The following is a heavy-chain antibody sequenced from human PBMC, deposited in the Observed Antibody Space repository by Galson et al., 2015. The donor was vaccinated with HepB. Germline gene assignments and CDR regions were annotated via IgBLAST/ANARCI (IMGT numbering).Heavy chain of an antibody. V-gene: IGHV3-33*01. D-gene: IGHD2-15*01. Sequence: SLRLSCAASGFTFSSYGMHWVRQAPGKGLEWVAVIWYDGSNKYYADSVKGRFTISRDNSKNTLYLQMNSLRAEDTAVYYCARAEDIVVVVAATGFDYWGQGTLVTVSS. CDR1: GFTFSSYG. CDR3: ARAEDIVVVVAATGFDY. J-gene: IGHJ4*02. CDR2: IWYDGSNK.